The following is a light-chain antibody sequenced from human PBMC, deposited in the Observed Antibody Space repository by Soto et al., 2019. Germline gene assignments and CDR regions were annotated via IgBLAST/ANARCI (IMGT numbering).Light chain of an antibody. CDR2: DAS. CDR1: QSVGTY. J-gene: IGKJ5*01. CDR3: QQRSNWPPIT. Sequence: EIVLTQSPATLSLSPGERDTLSCRASQSVGTYLAWYQQKPGQAPRLLIYDASNRATGIPARFSGSGSGTDFTLTISSLEPEDFAVYYCQQRSNWPPITFGQGTRLEI. V-gene: IGKV3-11*01.